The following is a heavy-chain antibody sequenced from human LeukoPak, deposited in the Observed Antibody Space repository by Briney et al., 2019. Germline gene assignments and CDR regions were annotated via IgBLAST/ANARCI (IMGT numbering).Heavy chain of an antibody. V-gene: IGHV1-69*04. Sequence: AASVKVSCKASGGTFSSYAISWVRQAPGQGLEWMGRIIPILGIANYAQKFQGRVTITADKSTSTAYMELSSLRSEDTAAYYCARTNSMVRGVISREYYFDYWGQGTLVTVSS. CDR3: ARTNSMVRGVISREYYFDY. CDR2: IIPILGIA. CDR1: GGTFSSYA. D-gene: IGHD3-10*01. J-gene: IGHJ4*02.